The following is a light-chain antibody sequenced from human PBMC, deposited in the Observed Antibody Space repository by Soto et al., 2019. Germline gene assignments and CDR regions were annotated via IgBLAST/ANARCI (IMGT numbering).Light chain of an antibody. CDR3: HQYNNWWT. CDR1: QTISSW. CDR2: KAS. V-gene: IGKV1-5*03. Sequence: DIQMTQSPSTLSGSVGNRVTITCRASQTISSWLAWYQQKPGKAPKLLIYKASTLKSGVPSRFSGSGSGTEFTLTISSLQSEDSAVYYCHQYNNWWTFGQGTKVDIK. J-gene: IGKJ1*01.